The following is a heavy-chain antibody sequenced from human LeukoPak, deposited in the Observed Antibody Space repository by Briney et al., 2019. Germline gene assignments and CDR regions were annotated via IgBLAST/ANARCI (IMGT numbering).Heavy chain of an antibody. D-gene: IGHD3-22*01. V-gene: IGHV4-59*01. CDR2: IYYSGNT. CDR1: GDSISSWY. Sequence: SETLSLTCAVSGDSISSWYWSWIRQPPGTGLEWIGYIYYSGNTNYNPSLKSRVTISVDTSKNQFSLKLSSVTAADTAVYYCARDPDYYDSSGSSGYFDLWGRGTLVTVSS. CDR3: ARDPDYYDSSGSSGYFDL. J-gene: IGHJ2*01.